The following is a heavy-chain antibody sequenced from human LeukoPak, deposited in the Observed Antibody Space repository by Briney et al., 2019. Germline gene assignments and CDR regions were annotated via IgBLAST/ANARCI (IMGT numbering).Heavy chain of an antibody. CDR3: AKDLPGDLGLDY. D-gene: IGHD7-27*01. CDR2: IRYVGSNK. V-gene: IGHV3-30*02. CDR1: GFTFSSYG. J-gene: IGHJ4*02. Sequence: PGGSLRLSCAASGFTFSSYGMHWVRQAPGKGLEWVAFIRYVGSNKYYADSVKGRFTISRDNSKNTLYLQMNSLRAEDTAVYYCAKDLPGDLGLDYWGQGTLVTVSS.